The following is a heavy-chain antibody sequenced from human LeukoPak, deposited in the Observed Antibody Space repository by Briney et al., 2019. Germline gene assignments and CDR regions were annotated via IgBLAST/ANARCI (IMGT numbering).Heavy chain of an antibody. D-gene: IGHD6-19*01. CDR2: IYTSGST. CDR1: GGSISSYY. V-gene: IGHV4-4*09. Sequence: PSETLSLTCTVSGGSISSYYWSWIRPPPGKGLEWIGYIYTSGSTNYNPSLKSRVTISVDTSKNQFSLKLSSVTAADTAVYYCARREAVAGIFDYWGQGTLVTVSS. CDR3: ARREAVAGIFDY. J-gene: IGHJ4*02.